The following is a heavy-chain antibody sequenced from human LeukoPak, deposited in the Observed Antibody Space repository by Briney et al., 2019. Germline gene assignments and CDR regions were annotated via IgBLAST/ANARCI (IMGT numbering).Heavy chain of an antibody. CDR1: GYTFTSYG. CDR2: ISSNDGNT. Sequence: ASVKVSCKASGYTFTSYGISWVRQAPGQGLEWMGWISSNDGNTYYVQNFQGRVTMTTDTSASTAYMELRSLRSDDTAVYYCARVDILTGYYFFDSWGQGTLVTVSS. J-gene: IGHJ4*02. D-gene: IGHD3-9*01. V-gene: IGHV1-18*01. CDR3: ARVDILTGYYFFDS.